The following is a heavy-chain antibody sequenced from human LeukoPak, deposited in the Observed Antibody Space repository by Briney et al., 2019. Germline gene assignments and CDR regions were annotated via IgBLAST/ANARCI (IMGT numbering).Heavy chain of an antibody. V-gene: IGHV1-69*05. CDR1: GGTFSSYA. J-gene: IGHJ4*02. CDR3: AANQNGYSSSWYLSFDY. D-gene: IGHD6-13*01. Sequence: SVKVSCKASGGTFSSYAISWVRQAPGQGREGMGRIIPIFGTANYAQKFQGRVTITTDESTSTAYMELSSLRSEDTAVYYCAANQNGYSSSWYLSFDYWGQGTLVTVSS. CDR2: IIPIFGTA.